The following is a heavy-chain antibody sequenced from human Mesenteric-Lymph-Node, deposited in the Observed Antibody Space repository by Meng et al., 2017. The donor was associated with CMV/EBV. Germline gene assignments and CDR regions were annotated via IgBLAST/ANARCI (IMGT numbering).Heavy chain of an antibody. D-gene: IGHD1-1*01. CDR2: INSDGSST. V-gene: IGHV3-74*01. CDR3: AKDPSHVGTDAFDI. Sequence: GESLKISCAASGFTFSSYWMHWVRQAPGKGLVWVSRINSDGSSTSYADSVKGRFTISRDNAKNTLYLQMNSLRAEDTALYYCAKDPSHVGTDAFDIWGQGTMVTVSS. CDR1: GFTFSSYW. J-gene: IGHJ3*02.